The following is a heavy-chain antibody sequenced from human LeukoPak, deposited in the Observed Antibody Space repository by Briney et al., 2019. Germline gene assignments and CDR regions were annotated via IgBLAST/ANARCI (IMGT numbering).Heavy chain of an antibody. CDR3: ATSRGSCFDY. V-gene: IGHV3-53*01. Sequence: GGSLRLSCAASGFTVTSNYMSWVRQAPGKGLEWVSIIYAGGSTDYADSVKGRFTISRDNSKNTLYLQMNSLRTEDTAVYYCATSRGSCFDYWGRGTMVTVSS. CDR1: GFTVTSNY. CDR2: IYAGGST. J-gene: IGHJ4*02. D-gene: IGHD1-26*01.